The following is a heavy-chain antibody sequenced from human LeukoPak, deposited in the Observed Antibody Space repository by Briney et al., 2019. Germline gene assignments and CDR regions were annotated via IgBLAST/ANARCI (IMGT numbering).Heavy chain of an antibody. V-gene: IGHV3-48*03. J-gene: IGHJ6*03. Sequence: GGSLRLSCAASGFTFNNYEMNWVPQAPGKGLEWVSYISTSGSTIYYADSMKGRFTISRDNAKNSLFLQMNSLRAEDTAVYYCAREGSIVGPTKDYYYYMDVWGKGTTVTISS. D-gene: IGHD1-26*01. CDR3: AREGSIVGPTKDYYYYMDV. CDR2: ISTSGSTI. CDR1: GFTFNNYE.